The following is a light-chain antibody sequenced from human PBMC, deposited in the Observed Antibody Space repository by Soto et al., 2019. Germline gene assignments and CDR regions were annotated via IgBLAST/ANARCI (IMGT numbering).Light chain of an antibody. CDR1: QSISSW. V-gene: IGKV1-5*01. CDR2: DAF. J-gene: IGKJ2*01. Sequence: DIQMTQSPSTLSASVGDRVTITCRASQSISSWLAWYQQKPGKAPKLLIYDAFTLESGVPSRFSGSGSGTAFTLTIRSLQPDDFATYYCQQYNSYPDTFGQGTKLEIK. CDR3: QQYNSYPDT.